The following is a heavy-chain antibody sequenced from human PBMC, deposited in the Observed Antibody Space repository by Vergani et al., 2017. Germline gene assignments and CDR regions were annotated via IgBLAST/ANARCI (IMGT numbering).Heavy chain of an antibody. V-gene: IGHV3-7*03. CDR1: GFTFSSYW. Sequence: EVQLVESGGGLVQPGGSLRLSCAASGFTFSSYWMSWVRQAPGKGLEWVANIKQDGSEKYYVDSVKGRFTISRDNAKNSLYLQMNSLRAEDTAVYYCTTDPNYGDYGGVDYWGQGTLVTVSS. CDR3: TTDPNYGDYGGVDY. J-gene: IGHJ4*02. CDR2: IKQDGSEK. D-gene: IGHD4-17*01.